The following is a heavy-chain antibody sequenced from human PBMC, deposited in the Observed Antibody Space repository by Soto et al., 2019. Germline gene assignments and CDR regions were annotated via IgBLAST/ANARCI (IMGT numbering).Heavy chain of an antibody. V-gene: IGHV3-30*18. Sequence: GGSLRLSCAASGFTFSSYGMHWVRHAPGKGLEWVAVISYDGSNKYYADSVKGRFTISRDNSKNTLYLQMNSLRAEDTAVYYCAKDLRSRYCSSTSCSDYNWFDPWGQGTLVTVSS. CDR3: AKDLRSRYCSSTSCSDYNWFDP. CDR2: ISYDGSNK. D-gene: IGHD2-2*01. CDR1: GFTFSSYG. J-gene: IGHJ5*02.